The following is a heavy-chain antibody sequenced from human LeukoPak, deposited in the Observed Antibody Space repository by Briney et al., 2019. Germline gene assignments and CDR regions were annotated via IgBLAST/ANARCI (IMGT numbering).Heavy chain of an antibody. J-gene: IGHJ3*02. CDR1: GYTLTELS. D-gene: IGHD1-26*01. CDR3: ATGEVGMSSFDI. V-gene: IGHV1-24*01. Sequence: ASVKVSCRVSGYTLTELSMHWVRQAPGKGLEWMGGFHPEEGEKIYAQKFQDRVTMTEDTSTETAYMELSSLRSEDTAVYYCATGEVGMSSFDIWGQGIMVTVSS. CDR2: FHPEEGEK.